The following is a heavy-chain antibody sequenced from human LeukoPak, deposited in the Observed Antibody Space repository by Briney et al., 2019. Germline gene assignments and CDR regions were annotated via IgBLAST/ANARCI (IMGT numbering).Heavy chain of an antibody. V-gene: IGHV3-7*04. J-gene: IGHJ4*02. D-gene: IGHD6-13*01. CDR1: GFSFSNYW. CDR2: IKQDGSEK. Sequence: GGSLRLSCAASGFSFSNYWMSWVRQAPEEGVEWVANIKQDGSEKYYVDSVKGRFTISRDNAKNSLYLLMNSLRAEDTAVYYCARVNSSSWFDFWGQGILVSVSS. CDR3: ARVNSSSWFDF.